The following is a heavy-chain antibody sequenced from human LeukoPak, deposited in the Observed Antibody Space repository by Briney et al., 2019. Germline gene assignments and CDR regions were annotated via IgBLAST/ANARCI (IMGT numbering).Heavy chain of an antibody. CDR3: ASGYYDCSGYYCVFDY. D-gene: IGHD3-22*01. CDR1: GGTFTSYA. V-gene: IGHV1-69*13. Sequence: SVKASCTPSGGTFTSYAISWLRQAPGQRLEWMGGIIPIFGTANYAQKFQGRVTVTADQSTSTTYMELSSLRSEDTAVYYCASGYYDCSGYYCVFDYWGQGTLVSVSS. CDR2: IIPIFGTA. J-gene: IGHJ4*02.